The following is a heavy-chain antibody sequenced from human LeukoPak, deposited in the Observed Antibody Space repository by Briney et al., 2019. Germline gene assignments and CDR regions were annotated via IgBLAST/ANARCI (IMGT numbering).Heavy chain of an antibody. J-gene: IGHJ6*02. D-gene: IGHD3-10*01. CDR3: ARGGGYYGSGTLSFGMDI. CDR2: ISGSGGST. CDR1: GFTFSSYA. Sequence: GGSLRLSCAASGFTFSSYAMSWVRQAPGKGLEWVSAISGSGGSTYYADSVKGRFTISRDNAKNSLYLQMNSLRAEDTAVYYCARGGGYYGSGTLSFGMDIWGQGTTVTVSS. V-gene: IGHV3-23*01.